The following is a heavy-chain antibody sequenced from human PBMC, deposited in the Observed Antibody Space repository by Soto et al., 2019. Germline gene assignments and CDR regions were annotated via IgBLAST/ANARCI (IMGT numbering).Heavy chain of an antibody. J-gene: IGHJ6*02. V-gene: IGHV4-38-2*02. CDR3: ARDLVYYGNYYYTMDV. D-gene: IGHD3-16*01. CDR1: DSSISGAFY. CDR2: IYHSGSS. Sequence: SETLSLTCDVSDSSISGAFYWGWFRQSPGKGLEWIGSIYHSGSSYYNPSLKSRVTISIDTSENHCSLELNSVTAADTGLYYCARDLVYYGNYYYTMDVWGQGITVTVSS.